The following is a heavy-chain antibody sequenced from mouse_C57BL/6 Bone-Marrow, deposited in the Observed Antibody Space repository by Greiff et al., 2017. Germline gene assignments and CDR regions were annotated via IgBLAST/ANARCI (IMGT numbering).Heavy chain of an antibody. Sequence: EVKLMESGGGLVKPGGSLKLSCAASGFTFSSYAMSWVRQTPEKRLEWVATISAGGSYTYYPDNVKGRFTISRDNAKNNLYLQMSHLKAEDTAMYYCAREAYYYGSSYDYYAMDYWGQGTSVTVSS. V-gene: IGHV5-4*01. D-gene: IGHD1-1*01. J-gene: IGHJ4*01. CDR2: ISAGGSYT. CDR1: GFTFSSYA. CDR3: AREAYYYGSSYDYYAMDY.